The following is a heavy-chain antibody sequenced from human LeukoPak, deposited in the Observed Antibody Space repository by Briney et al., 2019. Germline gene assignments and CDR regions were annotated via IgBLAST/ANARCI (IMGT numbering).Heavy chain of an antibody. J-gene: IGHJ6*03. D-gene: IGHD4-23*01. Sequence: SETLSLTCTVSGGSITSFSYYWGWIRQPPGKGLEWIGNIYYSENTSYNPSLKSRVTISVDTSKNQFSLKLTSVIAADTAVYYCARQGRTPESAYYYYYMDVWGKGTTVTVSS. CDR3: ARQGRTPESAYYYYYMDV. CDR2: IYYSENT. CDR1: GGSITSFSYY. V-gene: IGHV4-39*01.